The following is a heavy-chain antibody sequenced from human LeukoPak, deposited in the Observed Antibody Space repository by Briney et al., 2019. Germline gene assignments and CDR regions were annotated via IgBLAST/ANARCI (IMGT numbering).Heavy chain of an antibody. CDR3: ARVHYNTAMVDIDY. V-gene: IGHV3-48*03. Sequence: GGSLRHSCAASGFTFSSYEMHWVRQAPGKGLEWISYISSSASTIYYADSVKGRFTISRDNAKNSLYLQMNRLRAEDTAVYYCARVHYNTAMVDIDYWGQGTLVTVSS. D-gene: IGHD5-18*01. J-gene: IGHJ4*02. CDR2: ISSSASTI. CDR1: GFTFSSYE.